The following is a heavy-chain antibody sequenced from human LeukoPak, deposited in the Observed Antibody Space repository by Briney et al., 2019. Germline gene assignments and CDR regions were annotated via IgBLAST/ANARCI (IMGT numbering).Heavy chain of an antibody. CDR2: ISAYNGNT. V-gene: IGHV1-18*01. CDR3: ARDHQYDYVWGSYRENFDY. D-gene: IGHD3-16*02. Sequence: GSSVKVSCKASGGTFISYAISWVRQAPGQGLEWMGWISAYNGNTNYAQKLQGRVTMTTDTSTSTAYMELRSLRSDDTAVYYCARDHQYDYVWGSYRENFDYWGQGTLVTVSS. CDR1: GGTFISYA. J-gene: IGHJ4*02.